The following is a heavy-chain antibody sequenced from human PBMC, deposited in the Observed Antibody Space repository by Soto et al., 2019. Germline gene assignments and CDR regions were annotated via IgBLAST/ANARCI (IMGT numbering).Heavy chain of an antibody. CDR2: LFYGGTT. Sequence: PSETLSLTCTVSGGSISGYYWTWIRQPPGKGLEWVGSLFYGGTTDYNPSLKSRLTMSLDTSKNHFSLKLRSVTVADTAVYYCARHRGPAPVYWGQGTLVTVSS. CDR3: ARHRGPAPVY. V-gene: IGHV4-39*01. CDR1: GGSISGYY. D-gene: IGHD3-10*01. J-gene: IGHJ4*02.